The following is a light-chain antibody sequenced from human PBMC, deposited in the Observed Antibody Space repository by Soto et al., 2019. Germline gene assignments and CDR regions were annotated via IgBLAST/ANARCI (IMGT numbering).Light chain of an antibody. J-gene: IGKJ1*01. Sequence: DIQMTQSPSTLSVCVGDRVTITCLASQAIGRGLAWYQQKPGKALKLLIYKASTLKSGVPSRFSGSGSGTEFTLTISSLQPDDFATYYCQHYNSYSEAFGQGTKV. CDR1: QAIGRG. CDR2: KAS. CDR3: QHYNSYSEA. V-gene: IGKV1-5*03.